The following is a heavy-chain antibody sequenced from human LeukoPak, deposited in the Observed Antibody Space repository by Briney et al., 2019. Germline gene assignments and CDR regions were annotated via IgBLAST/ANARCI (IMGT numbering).Heavy chain of an antibody. CDR3: ARQGFDAWIDP. CDR2: IYDSGST. D-gene: IGHD3-10*01. Sequence: SETLSLTCTVSGGSICSYYWSWIRPPPGKGLEWIGYIYDSGSTNYNPSLKSRVTISVDTSRTQFSLKLSSVTAADTAVYYCARQGFDAWIDPWGQGTLVTVSS. J-gene: IGHJ5*02. CDR1: GGSICSYY. V-gene: IGHV4-59*08.